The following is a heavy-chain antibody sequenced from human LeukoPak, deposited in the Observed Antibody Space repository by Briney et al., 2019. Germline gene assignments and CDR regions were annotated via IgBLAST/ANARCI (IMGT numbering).Heavy chain of an antibody. CDR3: ARDPGIMGAAAGKGDY. D-gene: IGHD6-13*01. V-gene: IGHV3-23*01. CDR2: ISGSDSRT. CDR1: GFTFSSYA. J-gene: IGHJ4*02. Sequence: GGSLRLSCTASGFTFSSYAMTWVRQAPGKGLEWVSAISGSDSRTYYADSVKGRFTISRDNSKNTLYLQMNSLRAEDTAVYYCARDPGIMGAAAGKGDYWGQGTLVTVSS.